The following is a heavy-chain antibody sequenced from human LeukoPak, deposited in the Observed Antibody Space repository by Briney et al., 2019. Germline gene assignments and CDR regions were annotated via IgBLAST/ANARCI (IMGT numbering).Heavy chain of an antibody. CDR2: INHSGST. CDR3: ARGGSGYYGSGSYYKS. CDR1: GGSFSGYY. D-gene: IGHD3-10*01. V-gene: IGHV4-34*01. Sequence: SETLSLTCAVYGGSFSGYYWSWIRQPPGKGLEWIGEINHSGSTNYNPSLKSRVTISVDTSKNQFSLRLSSLTAADTAVYYCARGGSGYYGSGSYYKSWGQGTLVTVSS. J-gene: IGHJ5*02.